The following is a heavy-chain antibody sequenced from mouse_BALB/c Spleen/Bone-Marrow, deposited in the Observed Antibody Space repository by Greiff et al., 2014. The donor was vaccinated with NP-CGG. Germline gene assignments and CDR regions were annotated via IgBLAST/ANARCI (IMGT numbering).Heavy chain of an antibody. D-gene: IGHD2-14*01. J-gene: IGHJ1*01. Sequence: VQLQQSGAELARPGASVKMSCKASGCTFTSYTMHWVKQRPGQGLEWIGYINPSSGYTNYNQKFKDKATLTADKSSSTAYMQLSSLTTEDSAVYYCARYRYDWYFDVWGAGTTVTVSS. CDR3: ARYRYDWYFDV. CDR1: GCTFTSYT. CDR2: INPSSGYT. V-gene: IGHV1-4*01.